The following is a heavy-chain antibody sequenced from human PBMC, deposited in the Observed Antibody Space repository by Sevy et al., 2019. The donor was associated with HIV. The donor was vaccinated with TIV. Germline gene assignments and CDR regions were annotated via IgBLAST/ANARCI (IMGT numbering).Heavy chain of an antibody. CDR2: FIPMFDTT. CDR1: GGTFINYA. J-gene: IGHJ6*02. V-gene: IGHV1-69*13. CDR3: ASSYFDSSGYSPLFYYGMDV. D-gene: IGHD3-22*01. Sequence: ASVKVSCKASGGTFINYAVTWVRQAPGQGLEWMGGFIPMFDTTNSAQKFQGRVTLTAGGSTSTAYMELSSLRSEDTAVYYCASSYFDSSGYSPLFYYGMDVWGQGTTVTVSS.